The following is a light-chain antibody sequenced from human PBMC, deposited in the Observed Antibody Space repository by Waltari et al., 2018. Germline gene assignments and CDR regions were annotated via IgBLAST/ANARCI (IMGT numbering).Light chain of an antibody. CDR3: ASWDSSLSAAGV. V-gene: IGLV1-51*01. Sequence: QSVLTQPPSVSAAPGQKVTISCSVGNSNIVTTYFSWYQQFPGRAPRLIIFADNQRPSGIPDRFSGSKSGTSATLAITGLQSGDEADYYCASWDSSLSAAGVFGGGTRLTVL. CDR2: ADN. CDR1: NSNIVTTY. J-gene: IGLJ3*02.